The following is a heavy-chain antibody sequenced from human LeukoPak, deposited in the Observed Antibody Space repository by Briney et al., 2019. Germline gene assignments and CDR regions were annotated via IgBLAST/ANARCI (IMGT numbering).Heavy chain of an antibody. V-gene: IGHV1-18*01. CDR1: GYTFTNYG. CDR2: ISGYHGNT. CDR3: ARVQEQGSLSRSDP. J-gene: IGHJ5*02. D-gene: IGHD1-26*01. Sequence: GASVKVSCKASGYTFTNYGIGWVRQAPGQGLEWTGWISGYHGNTNYAQKFQDRVTMTIDTSTSTAYMQLRSLRSEDTAVYYCARVQEQGSLSRSDPWGQGTLVIVSS.